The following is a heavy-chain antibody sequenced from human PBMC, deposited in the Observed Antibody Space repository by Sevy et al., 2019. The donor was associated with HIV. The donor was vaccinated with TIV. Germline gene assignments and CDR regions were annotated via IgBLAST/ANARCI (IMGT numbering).Heavy chain of an antibody. V-gene: IGHV3-7*03. Sequence: GGSLRLSCAASGFTFSTHWMSWVRQAPGKGLELVANIKEDGSEKYYVDSVKGRFTISRDNAKNSLFLQMNSLRAEDTAVYDCAKDVYWGQGTLVTVSS. CDR3: AKDVY. CDR1: GFTFSTHW. J-gene: IGHJ4*02. CDR2: IKEDGSEK.